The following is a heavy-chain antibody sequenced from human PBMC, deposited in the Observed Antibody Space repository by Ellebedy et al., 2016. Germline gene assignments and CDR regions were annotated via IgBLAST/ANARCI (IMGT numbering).Heavy chain of an antibody. Sequence: GGSLRLSCAASGFTVSSNYMSWVRQAPGKGLEWVSVIYYDGTTNYADSVKGRFTISRDNPKNTLYLQMNSLRAEDTAVYYCVRDSRSWYARWGQGTLVTVSS. V-gene: IGHV3-53*01. CDR2: IYYDGTT. D-gene: IGHD6-13*01. J-gene: IGHJ4*02. CDR3: VRDSRSWYAR. CDR1: GFTVSSNY.